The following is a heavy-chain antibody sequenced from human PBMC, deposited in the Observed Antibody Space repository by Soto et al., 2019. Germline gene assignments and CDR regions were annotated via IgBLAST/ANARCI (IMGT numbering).Heavy chain of an antibody. Sequence: SETLSLTCTVSGGSISSSSYYWGWIRQPPGKGLEWIGSIYYSGSTYYNPSLKSRVTISVDTSKNPFSLKLSSVTAADTAVYYCARTRKYYYDSSGYYGYFQHWGQGTLVTVSS. D-gene: IGHD3-22*01. CDR2: IYYSGST. CDR3: ARTRKYYYDSSGYYGYFQH. V-gene: IGHV4-39*01. CDR1: GGSISSSSYY. J-gene: IGHJ1*01.